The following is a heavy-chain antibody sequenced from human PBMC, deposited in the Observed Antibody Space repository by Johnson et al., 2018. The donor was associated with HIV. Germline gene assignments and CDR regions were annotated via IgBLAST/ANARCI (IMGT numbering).Heavy chain of an antibody. D-gene: IGHD6-13*01. CDR3: ARRRYSTSWQEAFDI. CDR1: GFTFSSHH. CDR2: ISGNGGST. J-gene: IGHJ3*02. V-gene: IGHV3-64*01. Sequence: VQLVESGGGLVQPGESLRLSCGASGFTFSSHHMHWVRQAPGKGLEHVSAISGNGGSTYYANSVKGRFTISRDNFKNTLYLQMGSLTAEVMAVYYCARRRYSTSWQEAFDIWGRGTMVTVSS.